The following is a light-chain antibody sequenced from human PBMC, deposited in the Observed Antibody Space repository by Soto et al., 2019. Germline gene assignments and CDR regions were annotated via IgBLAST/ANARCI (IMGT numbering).Light chain of an antibody. J-gene: IGKJ1*01. Sequence: EIVLTQSPGTLSLSPGEKATLSCRASQTVVRNYLAWYQQNPGQAPRLLIYDASTRAAGIPDRFSGSGSGTDFTLTISRLEPEDFAVYYCQQYDISPPWTFGQGTKVEIK. CDR1: QTVVRNY. CDR3: QQYDISPPWT. CDR2: DAS. V-gene: IGKV3-20*01.